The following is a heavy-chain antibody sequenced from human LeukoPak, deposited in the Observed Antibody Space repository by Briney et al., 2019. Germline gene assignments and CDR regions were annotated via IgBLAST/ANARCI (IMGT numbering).Heavy chain of an antibody. CDR3: ARGDLWFGEMD. V-gene: IGHV3-21*04. D-gene: IGHD3-10*01. J-gene: IGHJ4*02. Sequence: GGSLRLSCAASGFTFSSYSMNWVRQAPGKGLEWVSSISSSSSYIYYADSVKGRFTISRDNAKNSLYLQMNSLRAEDTAVYYCARGDLWFGEMDWGQGTLVTVSS. CDR2: ISSSSSYI. CDR1: GFTFSSYS.